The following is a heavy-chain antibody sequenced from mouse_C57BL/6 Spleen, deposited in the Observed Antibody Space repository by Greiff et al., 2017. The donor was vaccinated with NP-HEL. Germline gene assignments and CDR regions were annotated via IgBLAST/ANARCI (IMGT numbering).Heavy chain of an antibody. D-gene: IGHD1-1*01. J-gene: IGHJ2*01. CDR3: AREATVVAKYYFDY. Sequence: VQLQQSGPELVKPGASVKISCKASGYAFSSSWMNWVKQRPGKGLEWIGRIYPGDGDTNYNGKFKGKATLTADKSSSTAYMQLSSLTSEDSAVYFCAREATVVAKYYFDYWGQGTTLTVSS. V-gene: IGHV1-82*01. CDR1: GYAFSSSW. CDR2: IYPGDGDT.